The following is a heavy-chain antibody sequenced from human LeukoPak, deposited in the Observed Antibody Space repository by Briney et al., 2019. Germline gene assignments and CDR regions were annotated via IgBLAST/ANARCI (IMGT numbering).Heavy chain of an antibody. Sequence: SETLPLTCAVYRASFSDYFWSWIRQPPGKGLEWIGEINFGGNTNYNPSLKSRVTISVDTSKNQLSLKLSSVTAADTAVYYCARESNYHGSGTGWFDPWGQGTLVTVSS. CDR3: ARESNYHGSGTGWFDP. D-gene: IGHD3-10*01. CDR2: INFGGNT. V-gene: IGHV4-34*01. CDR1: RASFSDYF. J-gene: IGHJ5*02.